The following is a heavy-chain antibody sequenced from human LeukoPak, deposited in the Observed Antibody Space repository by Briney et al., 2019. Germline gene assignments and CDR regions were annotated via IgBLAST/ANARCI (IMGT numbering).Heavy chain of an antibody. CDR1: GFTVSSNY. V-gene: IGHV3-66*01. Sequence: GGSVRLSCAASGFTVSSNYMSWVRQAPGKGLEWVSVIYSGGSTYYADSVKGRFTISRDNSKNTLYLQMNSLRAEDTAVYYCARWYSSSWDLDYWGQGTLVTVSS. CDR3: ARWYSSSWDLDY. J-gene: IGHJ4*02. D-gene: IGHD6-13*01. CDR2: IYSGGST.